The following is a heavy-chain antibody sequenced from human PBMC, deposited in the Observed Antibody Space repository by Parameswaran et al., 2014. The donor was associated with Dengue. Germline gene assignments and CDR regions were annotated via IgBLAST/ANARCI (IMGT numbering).Heavy chain of an antibody. CDR2: ISSSSSYI. D-gene: IGHD1-26*01. J-gene: IGHJ6*03. CDR3: ARASAGRLWELQDYYYMDV. Sequence: VRQMPGKGLEWVSSISSSSSYIYYADSVKGRFTISRDNAKNSLYLQMNSLRAEDTAVYYCARASAGRLWELQDYYYMDVWGQGTTVTVSS. V-gene: IGHV3-21*01.